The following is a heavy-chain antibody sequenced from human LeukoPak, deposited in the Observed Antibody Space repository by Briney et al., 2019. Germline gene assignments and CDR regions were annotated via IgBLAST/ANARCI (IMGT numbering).Heavy chain of an antibody. V-gene: IGHV3-23*01. D-gene: IGHD5-18*01. CDR1: GFTFSSYA. J-gene: IGHJ6*02. CDR2: ISGSGGST. Sequence: GGSLRLSCAASGFTFSSYAMSWVRQAPGKGLEWVSAISGSGGSTYYADSVKGRSTISRDNSKNTLYLQMNSLRAEDTAVYYCAKDLTSTQLWLEGINYYYGMDVWGQGTTVTVSS. CDR3: AKDLTSTQLWLEGINYYYGMDV.